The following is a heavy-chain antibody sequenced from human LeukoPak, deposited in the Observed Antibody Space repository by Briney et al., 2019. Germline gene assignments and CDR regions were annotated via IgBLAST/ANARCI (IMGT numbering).Heavy chain of an antibody. V-gene: IGHV6-1*01. D-gene: IGHD2-2*01. J-gene: IGHJ5*02. Sequence: SQTLSLTCAISGDSVSNNSVTWDWIRQSPSRVLEWLGRTYYRSTRYNDYAVSVRGRITVNPDTSKNQFSLHLNSVTPENTAVYYCARRLTQYDCFDPWGEGILVTVSS. CDR2: TYYRSTRYN. CDR1: GDSVSNNSVT. CDR3: ARRLTQYDCFDP.